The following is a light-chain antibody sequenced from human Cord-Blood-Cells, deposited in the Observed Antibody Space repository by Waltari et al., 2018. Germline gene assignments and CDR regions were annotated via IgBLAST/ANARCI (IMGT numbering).Light chain of an antibody. J-gene: IGLJ2*01. CDR2: DVS. Sequence: QPALTQPRSVSGSPGQSVTIPCTGTTSDVGGYNYFSWYQQHPGKAPKLMIYDVSKRPSGVPDRFSGSKSGNTASLTISGLQAEDEADYYCCSYAGSYTYVVFGGGTKLTVL. CDR3: CSYAGSYTYVV. V-gene: IGLV2-11*01. CDR1: TSDVGGYNY.